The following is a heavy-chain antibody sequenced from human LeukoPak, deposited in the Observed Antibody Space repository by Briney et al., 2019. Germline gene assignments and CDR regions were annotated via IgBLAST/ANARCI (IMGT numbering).Heavy chain of an antibody. CDR2: MNPNSGNT. J-gene: IGHJ3*02. Sequence: ASVKVSCKASGYTFTSYDINWVRQATGQGLEWMGWMNPNSGNTGYAQKFQGRVTITRNTSISTAYMERSSLRSQDTAVYYCATRRLRWYLHDAFDIWGQGTMVTVSS. CDR3: ATRRLRWYLHDAFDI. D-gene: IGHD4-23*01. CDR1: GYTFTSYD. V-gene: IGHV1-8*03.